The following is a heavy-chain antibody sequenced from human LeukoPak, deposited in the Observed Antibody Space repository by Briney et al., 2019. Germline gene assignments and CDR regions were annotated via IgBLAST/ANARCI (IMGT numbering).Heavy chain of an antibody. V-gene: IGHV3-21*01. CDR1: GFTFSSYE. CDR3: ASGFSSSPYFDY. D-gene: IGHD6-6*01. J-gene: IGHJ4*02. Sequence: PGGSLRLSCAASGFTFSSYEMNWVRQAPGKGLEWVSFITGSSSYIYYTDSVKGRFTISRDNAKNSLFLQMNGLRDEDTAVYYCASGFSSSPYFDYWGQGTLVTVSS. CDR2: ITGSSSYI.